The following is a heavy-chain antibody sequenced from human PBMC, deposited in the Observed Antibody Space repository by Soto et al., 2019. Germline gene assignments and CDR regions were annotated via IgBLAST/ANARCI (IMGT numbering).Heavy chain of an antibody. Sequence: ASVKVSCKASGDTFSSYAISWVRQDPGQGLEWMGWIIPNSGGTNYAQKFQGWVTMTRDTSISTAYMELSRLRSDDTAVYYCARATYYDILTGYYNASMEYYYYGMDVWGQGTTVTVSS. CDR3: ARATYYDILTGYYNASMEYYYYGMDV. CDR1: GDTFSSYA. D-gene: IGHD3-9*01. CDR2: IIPNSGGT. V-gene: IGHV1-2*04. J-gene: IGHJ6*02.